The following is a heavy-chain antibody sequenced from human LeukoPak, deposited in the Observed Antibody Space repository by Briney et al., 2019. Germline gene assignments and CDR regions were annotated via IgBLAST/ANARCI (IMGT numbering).Heavy chain of an antibody. V-gene: IGHV1-18*01. CDR2: ISAYNGNT. CDR1: GYTFTSCG. J-gene: IGHJ4*02. Sequence: GASVTVSCKASGYTFTSCGISWVRQAPGQGLEWMGWISAYNGNTNYAQKLQGRVTMTTDTSTSTAYMELRSLRSDDTAVYYCARGFTNYYDSSGYYWGQGTLVTVSS. CDR3: ARGFTNYYDSSGYY. D-gene: IGHD3-22*01.